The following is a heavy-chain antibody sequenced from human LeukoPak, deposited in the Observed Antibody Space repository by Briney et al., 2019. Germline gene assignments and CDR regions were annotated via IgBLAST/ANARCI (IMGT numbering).Heavy chain of an antibody. J-gene: IGHJ4*02. V-gene: IGHV3-48*02. CDR1: GFTFSSHG. CDR2: ISPSSDTM. D-gene: IGHD1-1*01. CDR3: ARGDKMGSTSLTYSFDN. Sequence: GGSLRLSCAASGFTFSSHGMVWVRQAQGKGLEWVSYISPSSDTMYYANSVKGRFTISRDNAKNSLYLQVSSLGDEDTAVYYCARGDKMGSTSLTYSFDNWGQGTLVTVSS.